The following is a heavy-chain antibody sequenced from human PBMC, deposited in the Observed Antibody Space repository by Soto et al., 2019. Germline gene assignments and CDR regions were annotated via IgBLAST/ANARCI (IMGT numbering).Heavy chain of an antibody. Sequence: SETLSLTCTVSGGSISSGDYYWSWIRQPPGKGLEWIGYIYYSGSTYYNPSLKSRVTISVDTSKNQFSLKLSSVTAADTAVYYCARESGGSYSTYYGMDVWGQGTTVTAP. CDR3: ARESGGSYSTYYGMDV. CDR2: IYYSGST. V-gene: IGHV4-30-4*01. CDR1: GGSISSGDYY. D-gene: IGHD1-26*01. J-gene: IGHJ6*02.